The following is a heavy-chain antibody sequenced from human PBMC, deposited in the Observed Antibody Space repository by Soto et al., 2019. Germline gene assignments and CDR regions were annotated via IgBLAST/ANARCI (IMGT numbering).Heavy chain of an antibody. J-gene: IGHJ3*02. CDR2: ISYDGSNK. D-gene: IGHD5-18*01. CDR1: GFTFSSYG. CDR3: AKDKDTAMVTDAFDI. Sequence: QVQLVESGGGVVQPGRSLRLSCAASGFTFSSYGMHWVRQAPGKGLEWVAVISYDGSNKYYADSVKGRFTISRDNSXSTLYLQMNSLRAEDTAVYYCAKDKDTAMVTDAFDIWGQGTMVTVSS. V-gene: IGHV3-30*18.